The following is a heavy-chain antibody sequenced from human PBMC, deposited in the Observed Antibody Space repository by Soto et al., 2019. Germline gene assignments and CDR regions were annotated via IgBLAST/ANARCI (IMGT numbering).Heavy chain of an antibody. CDR1: GYTFTIFW. Sequence: GESLKISCTGFGYTFTIFWISWVRQMPGRGLEWMGRIDPRDSYTNYSPSFQGHVTISVDKSISTAYLQWGSLKASDTAMYYCARLYCSSSTCDSWFDPWGQGTLVTVSS. CDR2: IDPRDSYT. CDR3: ARLYCSSSTCDSWFDP. D-gene: IGHD2-2*01. J-gene: IGHJ5*02. V-gene: IGHV5-10-1*01.